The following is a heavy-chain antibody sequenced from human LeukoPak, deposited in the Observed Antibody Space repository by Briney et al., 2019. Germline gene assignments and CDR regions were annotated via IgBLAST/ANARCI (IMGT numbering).Heavy chain of an antibody. CDR1: GFNFRAYW. J-gene: IGHJ6*03. V-gene: IGHV3-7*03. CDR3: ARGRGYCSSTSCYTSDYYMDV. D-gene: IGHD2-2*02. CDR2: IHQHGSKE. Sequence: GGSLRLSCTPSGFNFRAYWMGWVRQAPGKGLEWVANIHQHGSKENYLDSVKGRSTISRDNAKSSIYLQMNSLRAEDTAVYYCARGRGYCSSTSCYTSDYYMDVWGKGTTVTVSS.